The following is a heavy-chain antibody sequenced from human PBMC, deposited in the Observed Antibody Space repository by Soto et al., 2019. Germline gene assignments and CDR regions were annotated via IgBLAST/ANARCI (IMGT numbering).Heavy chain of an antibody. D-gene: IGHD6-6*01. V-gene: IGHV4-30-4*01. Sequence: PSETLSLTCTVSGGSISSGDYYWSWIRQPPGKGLEWIGYIYYSGSTYYNPSLKSRVTISVDTSKNQFSLKLSSVTAADTAVYYCARGFSSSSIEDYYYYGMDVWGQGTTVTVSS. J-gene: IGHJ6*02. CDR1: GGSISSGDYY. CDR2: IYYSGST. CDR3: ARGFSSSSIEDYYYYGMDV.